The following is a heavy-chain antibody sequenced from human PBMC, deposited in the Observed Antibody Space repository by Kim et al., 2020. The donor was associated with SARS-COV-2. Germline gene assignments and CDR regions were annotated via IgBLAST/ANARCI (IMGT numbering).Heavy chain of an antibody. CDR2: IIPIFGTA. J-gene: IGHJ5*02. Sequence: SVKVSCKASGGTFSSYAISWVRQAPGQGLEWMGGIIPIFGTANYAQKFQGRVTITADESTSTAYMELSSLRSEDTAVYYCARDMVWSSSSPVNNWFDPWGQGTLVTVSS. V-gene: IGHV1-69*13. CDR3: ARDMVWSSSSPVNNWFDP. D-gene: IGHD6-6*01. CDR1: GGTFSSYA.